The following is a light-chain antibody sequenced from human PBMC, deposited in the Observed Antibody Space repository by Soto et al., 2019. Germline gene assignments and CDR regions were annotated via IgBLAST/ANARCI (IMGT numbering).Light chain of an antibody. CDR1: SSNIGDNY. J-gene: IGLJ3*02. CDR2: DNY. Sequence: QSVLTQPPSVSAAPGQRVTISCSRSSSNIGDNYVSWYQHLPGTSPKLLIYDNYKRPSGIPDRFSASKSGSSATLGITGLQAGDEADYYCGTWDNSLRAGVFGGGTKLTVL. CDR3: GTWDNSLRAGV. V-gene: IGLV1-51*01.